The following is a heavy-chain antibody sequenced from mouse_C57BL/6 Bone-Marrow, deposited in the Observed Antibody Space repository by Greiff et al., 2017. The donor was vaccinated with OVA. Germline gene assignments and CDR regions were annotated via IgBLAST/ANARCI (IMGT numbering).Heavy chain of an antibody. J-gene: IGHJ4*01. D-gene: IGHD1-1*01. Sequence: EVQLVESGAELVKPGASVKLSCTASGFNIKDYYMHWVKQRTEQGLEWIGRIDPEDGETKYAPKFQGKATITADTSSNTAYLQLSSLTPEDTAVYYCARSITTVVAHYAMDYWGQGTSVTVSS. CDR3: ARSITTVVAHYAMDY. CDR1: GFNIKDYY. V-gene: IGHV14-2*01. CDR2: IDPEDGET.